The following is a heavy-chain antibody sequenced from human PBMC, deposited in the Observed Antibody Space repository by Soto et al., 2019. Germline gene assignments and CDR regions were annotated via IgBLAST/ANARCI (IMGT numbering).Heavy chain of an antibody. J-gene: IGHJ6*02. CDR2: ISGSGGST. V-gene: IGHV3-23*01. Sequence: GGSLRLSCAASGFTFSSYALSWVRQAPGKGLEWVSAISGSGGSTYYADSVKGRFTISRDNSKNTLYLQMNSLRAEDTAVYYCAKGLEAAAGTLPYYYYGMDVWGQGTTVTVS. CDR3: AKGLEAAAGTLPYYYYGMDV. D-gene: IGHD6-13*01. CDR1: GFTFSSYA.